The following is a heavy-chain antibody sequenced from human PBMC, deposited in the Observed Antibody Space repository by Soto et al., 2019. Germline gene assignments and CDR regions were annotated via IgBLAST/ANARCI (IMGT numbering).Heavy chain of an antibody. Sequence: EVQLLESGGGLVQPGGSLRLSCAASGFTFSSYAMSWVRQAPGEGLEWVSAISGSGGSTYYADSVKGRFTISRDNSKNTLYLQMNSLRAEDTAVYYCAKGTRLAAAGGYNWFDPWGQGTLVTVSS. CDR1: GFTFSSYA. CDR2: ISGSGGST. V-gene: IGHV3-23*01. D-gene: IGHD6-13*01. J-gene: IGHJ5*02. CDR3: AKGTRLAAAGGYNWFDP.